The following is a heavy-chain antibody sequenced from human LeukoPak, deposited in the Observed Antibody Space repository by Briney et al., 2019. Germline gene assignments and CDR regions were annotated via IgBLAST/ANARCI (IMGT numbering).Heavy chain of an antibody. D-gene: IGHD3-16*01. CDR1: GGSISTNNW. Sequence: PSETLSLTCAVSGGSISTNNWWSWVRQPPGKGLEWIGEIYHTGSTNYSPSLRSRVTMSIDKSNNQFSLNLNSVTAADTAVYYCAKSGDYLWDYWGQGTLVAVSS. V-gene: IGHV4-4*02. CDR2: IYHTGST. CDR3: AKSGDYLWDY. J-gene: IGHJ4*02.